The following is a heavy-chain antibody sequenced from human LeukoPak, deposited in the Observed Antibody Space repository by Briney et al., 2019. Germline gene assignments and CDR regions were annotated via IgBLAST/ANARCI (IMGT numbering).Heavy chain of an antibody. CDR2: ISSSTGTI. V-gene: IGHV3-48*01. J-gene: IGHJ4*02. D-gene: IGHD1-26*01. CDR1: GFTFSSYS. Sequence: GGSLRLSCAGSGFTFSSYSMNWVRQAPGMGLEWVSYISSSTGTIYYADSVKGRFTISRDDAKNSLYLQMNSLRAEDTAVYYCAKEDAVGAEASGYWGQGTLVTVSS. CDR3: AKEDAVGAEASGY.